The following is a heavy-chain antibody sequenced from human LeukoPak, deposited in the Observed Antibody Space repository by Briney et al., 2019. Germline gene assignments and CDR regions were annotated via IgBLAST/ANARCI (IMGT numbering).Heavy chain of an antibody. CDR2: IIPIFGTA. V-gene: IGHV1-69*01. J-gene: IGHJ4*02. D-gene: IGHD3-3*01. CDR3: ARDVREITIFGVADENYFDY. Sequence: SVKVSCKASGGTFSSYAISWVRQAPGQGLEWMGGIIPIFGTANYAQKFQGRVTITADESTSTAYMELSSLRSEDTAVYYCARDVREITIFGVADENYFDYWGQGTLVTVSP. CDR1: GGTFSSYA.